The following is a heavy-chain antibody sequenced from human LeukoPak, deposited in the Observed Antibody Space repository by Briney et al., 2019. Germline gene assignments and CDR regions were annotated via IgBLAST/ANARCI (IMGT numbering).Heavy chain of an antibody. CDR2: IYYSGNT. V-gene: IGHV4-39*07. CDR1: GGSISSSSYY. D-gene: IGHD6-13*01. Sequence: PSETLSLTCTVSGGSISSSSYYWGWIRQPPGKGLEWIGSIYYSGNTNYNPSLKSRVTMSVDTPKNQFSLKLSSVTAADTAVYYCARDGIAAAGTIFDYWGQGTLVTVSS. CDR3: ARDGIAAAGTIFDY. J-gene: IGHJ4*02.